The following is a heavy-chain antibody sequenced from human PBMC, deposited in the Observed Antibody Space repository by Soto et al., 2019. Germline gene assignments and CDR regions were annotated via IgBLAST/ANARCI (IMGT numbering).Heavy chain of an antibody. CDR2: ISAHNGDT. D-gene: IGHD3-22*01. Sequence: VKVSCKASGSTFNYYGISWVRQAHGQGLEWVGWISAHNGDTKYVQNLQGRLTLTTDTSTSTADMELTSLSSDDTAVYYCARDWSRYFDSSGLMWFYWGQGTLVTVSS. CDR1: GSTFNYYG. V-gene: IGHV1-18*04. CDR3: ARDWSRYFDSSGLMWFY. J-gene: IGHJ4*02.